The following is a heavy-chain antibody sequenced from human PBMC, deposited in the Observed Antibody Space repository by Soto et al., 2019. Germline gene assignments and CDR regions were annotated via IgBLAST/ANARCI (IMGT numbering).Heavy chain of an antibody. CDR3: ASVAESGTPLRGPYYYYGMDV. V-gene: IGHV4-34*01. CDR1: GGSFSGFS. CDR2: INHSGTS. J-gene: IGHJ6*02. Sequence: SETLSLTCAVYGGSFSGFSWNWIRQPPGKGLEWIGEINHSGTSNYNPSLKSRVTMLPDTSKNHFSLKLTSVTAADTAVCYCASVAESGTPLRGPYYYYGMDVWGQGTTVTVSS. D-gene: IGHD1-1*01.